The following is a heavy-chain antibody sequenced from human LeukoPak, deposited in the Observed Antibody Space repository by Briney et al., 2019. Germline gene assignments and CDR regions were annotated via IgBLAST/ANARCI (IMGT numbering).Heavy chain of an antibody. D-gene: IGHD6-13*01. Sequence: GGSLRLSCAASGFTFSSFAMSWVRRAPGKGLEWVSGISGSGDSIYYADSVKGRFTISRDNSKKTLYLQMNSLRVEDTAVYYCAKDGWAAAADTDWGQGTLVTVSS. V-gene: IGHV3-23*01. CDR2: ISGSGDSI. J-gene: IGHJ4*02. CDR1: GFTFSSFA. CDR3: AKDGWAAAADTD.